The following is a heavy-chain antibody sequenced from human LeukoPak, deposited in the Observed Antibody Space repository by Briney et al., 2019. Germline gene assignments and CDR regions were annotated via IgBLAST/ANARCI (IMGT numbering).Heavy chain of an antibody. CDR1: GESFSGDF. V-gene: IGHV4-34*01. CDR2: INHSGRT. CDR3: ARGQYDSGGYHYGIRAFYFDY. Sequence: PSETLSLTCGVYGESFSGDFWTWLRQAPGKGLEWIGEINHSGRTNYSPSLTSRVTMSVDTSTNQFSLQLRSVTAADTAVYYCARGQYDSGGYHYGIRAFYFDYWGQGILVTVSS. D-gene: IGHD3-22*01. J-gene: IGHJ4*02.